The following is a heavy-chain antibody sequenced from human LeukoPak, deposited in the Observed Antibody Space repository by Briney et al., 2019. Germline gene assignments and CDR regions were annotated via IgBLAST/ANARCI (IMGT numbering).Heavy chain of an antibody. V-gene: IGHV3-48*03. CDR2: ISSSGNGK. CDR1: GLYFSSYE. J-gene: IGHJ4*02. CDR3: ASAMMAFDSSGYYTSEYFEN. D-gene: IGHD3-22*01. Sequence: GGSLRLSCAVSGLYFSSYEMNWVRQAPGKGPEWISYISSSGNGKYYADSVKGRFTMSRDNAKNAVYLQMNGLRADDTALYYCASAMMAFDSSGYYTSEYFENWGQGTLVTVPS.